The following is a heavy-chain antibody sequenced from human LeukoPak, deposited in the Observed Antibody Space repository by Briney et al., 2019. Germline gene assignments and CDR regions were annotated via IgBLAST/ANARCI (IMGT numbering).Heavy chain of an antibody. CDR1: GYTFSAYD. CDR3: ARSQIFDH. Sequence: ASLKLSCEASGYTFSAYDIHWVRQAPGQGLEWMGWINPDSSGTNYAQKFQTWVTITGDTSITTAYMEMTRLTSDDTAVYYCARSQIFDHWGQGTLVTISS. V-gene: IGHV1-2*04. CDR2: INPDSSGT. J-gene: IGHJ5*02.